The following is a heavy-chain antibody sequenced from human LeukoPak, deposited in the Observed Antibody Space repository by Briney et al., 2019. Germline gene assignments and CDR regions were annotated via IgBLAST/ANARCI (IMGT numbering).Heavy chain of an antibody. CDR2: IYTSGST. J-gene: IGHJ5*02. CDR3: ARDLALKCQLDP. D-gene: IGHD2-2*01. CDR1: GGSISSYY. Sequence: SETLSLTCTVSGGSISSYYWSWIRQPAGKGLEWIGRIYTSGSTNYNPSLKSRVTMSVDTSKNQFSLKLSSVTAADTAVNYCARDLALKCQLDPWGQGTLVTVSS. V-gene: IGHV4-4*07.